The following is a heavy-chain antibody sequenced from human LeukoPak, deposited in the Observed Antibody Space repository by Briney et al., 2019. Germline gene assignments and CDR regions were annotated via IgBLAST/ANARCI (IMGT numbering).Heavy chain of an antibody. V-gene: IGHV3-21*01. J-gene: IGHJ4*02. Sequence: GGSLRLSCAASGFTFSSYSMNWVRQAPGKGLEWVSSISSSSSYIYYADSVKGRFTISRDNAKNSLYLQMNRLRAEDTAVYYCARERQQLGFDYWGQGTLVTVSS. CDR3: ARERQQLGFDY. D-gene: IGHD6-13*01. CDR1: GFTFSSYS. CDR2: ISSSSSYI.